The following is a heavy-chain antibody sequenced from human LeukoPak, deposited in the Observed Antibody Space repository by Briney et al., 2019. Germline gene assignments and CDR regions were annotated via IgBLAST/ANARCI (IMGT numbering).Heavy chain of an antibody. CDR2: ISTYTGYS. J-gene: IGHJ4*02. D-gene: IGHD6-19*01. CDR1: GYTFTSSG. V-gene: IGHV1-18*01. Sequence: ASVKVSCKASGYTFTSSGISWVRQAPGQGLEWMGWISTYTGYSKYAQNLQGRVTMTADTSTSTAYMELRSLRSDDTAMYYCAKNSSGGYSDYWGQGTLVTVSS. CDR3: AKNSSGGYSDY.